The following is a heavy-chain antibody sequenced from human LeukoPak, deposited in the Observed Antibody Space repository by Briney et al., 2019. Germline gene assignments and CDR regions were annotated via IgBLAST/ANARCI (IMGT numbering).Heavy chain of an antibody. J-gene: IGHJ6*03. CDR2: INEDGGGR. D-gene: IGHD2-2*01. Sequence: GGSLRLSCAASGFTFSSYWMTWVRQAPGKGLEWVANINEDGGGRYYVDSVKGRFTISRDNAKNSVHLQMNSLRAEDTAVYYCARAGDIVVVPAVRAPYYYMDVWGKGTTVTVSS. CDR3: ARAGDIVVVPAVRAPYYYMDV. V-gene: IGHV3-7*01. CDR1: GFTFSSYW.